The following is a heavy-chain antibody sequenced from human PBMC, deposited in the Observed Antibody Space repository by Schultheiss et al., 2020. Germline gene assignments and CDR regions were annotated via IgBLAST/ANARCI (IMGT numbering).Heavy chain of an antibody. CDR1: GYTFTGYY. J-gene: IGHJ6*02. Sequence: ASVKVSCKASGYTFTGYYMHWVRQAPGQGLEWMGWINPNSGGTNYAQKFQGRVTMTRNTSISTAYMELSSLRSEDTAVYYCARDSLARSRRMDVWGQGTTVTVSS. D-gene: IGHD3-10*01. CDR3: ARDSLARSRRMDV. V-gene: IGHV1-2*02. CDR2: INPNSGGT.